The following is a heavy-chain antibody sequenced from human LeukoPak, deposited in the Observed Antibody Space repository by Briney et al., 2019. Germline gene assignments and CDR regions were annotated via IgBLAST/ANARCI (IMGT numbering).Heavy chain of an antibody. J-gene: IGHJ4*02. CDR1: GFTFDDYG. Sequence: GGSLRLSCAASGFTFDDYGMSWVRQAPGKGLEWVSGINWNGGSTGYADSVKGRFTISRDNAKSSLYLQMNSLRAEDTALYYCARAYGSGTPDYWGQGTLVTVSS. CDR2: INWNGGST. D-gene: IGHD3-10*01. CDR3: ARAYGSGTPDY. V-gene: IGHV3-20*04.